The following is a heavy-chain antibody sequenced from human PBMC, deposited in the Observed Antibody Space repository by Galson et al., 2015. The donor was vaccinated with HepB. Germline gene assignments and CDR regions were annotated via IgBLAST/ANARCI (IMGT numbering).Heavy chain of an antibody. Sequence: SLRLSCAASGFTFSSYAMHWVRQAPGKGLEWVAVISYDGSNKYYADSVKGRFTISRDNSKNTLYLQMNSLRAEDTAVYYCARGAYDILTGYYNTHFDYWGQGTLVTVSS. J-gene: IGHJ4*02. CDR2: ISYDGSNK. CDR3: ARGAYDILTGYYNTHFDY. V-gene: IGHV3-30-3*01. CDR1: GFTFSSYA. D-gene: IGHD3-9*01.